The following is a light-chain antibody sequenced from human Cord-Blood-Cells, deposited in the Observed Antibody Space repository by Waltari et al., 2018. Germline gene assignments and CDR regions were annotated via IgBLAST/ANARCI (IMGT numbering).Light chain of an antibody. CDR3: SSYAGSNNLV. Sequence: QSALTQPPSASGSPGQSVTISCTGTSSDVGGYNYVSWYQQHPGKAPKLMIYEVSKRPAGGPGRFSGSKSGNTAPLTVPGLQAGDEADYYCSSYAGSNNLVFGGGTKLTVL. CDR1: SSDVGGYNY. J-gene: IGLJ2*01. CDR2: EVS. V-gene: IGLV2-8*01.